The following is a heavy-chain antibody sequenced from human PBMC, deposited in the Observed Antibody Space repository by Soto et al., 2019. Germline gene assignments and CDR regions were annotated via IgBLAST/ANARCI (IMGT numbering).Heavy chain of an antibody. D-gene: IGHD3-10*01. Sequence: QVHLVQSGAEVKKPGASVKVSCKASGYSFSSYVLHWVRQAPGERPEWMGWIHAGTDGTKYSQVFQGRVAMTRDTSATTAYIELNSLRSEDTAVYFCARGPYGSGGSEIDHWGQGTLVTVSS. CDR3: ARGPYGSGGSEIDH. J-gene: IGHJ4*02. CDR1: GYSFSSYV. V-gene: IGHV1-3*01. CDR2: IHAGTDGT.